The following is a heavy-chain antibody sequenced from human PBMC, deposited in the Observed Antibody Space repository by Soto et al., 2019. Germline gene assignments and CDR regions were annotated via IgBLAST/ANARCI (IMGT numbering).Heavy chain of an antibody. CDR2: ISNDGINT. Sequence: GGSLRLSCVASGFTFTDYHMYGVRQAPGKGLEGGSIISNDGINTYSAESVKGRFTMSRDNSKNTLYLQMNSLRLEDTAIYFCGRDRKRATFGLLHQYGMDVWGQGPTVTVS. V-gene: IGHV3-30*01. J-gene: IGHJ6*02. CDR3: GRDRKRATFGLLHQYGMDV. CDR1: GFTFTDYH. D-gene: IGHD3-3*01.